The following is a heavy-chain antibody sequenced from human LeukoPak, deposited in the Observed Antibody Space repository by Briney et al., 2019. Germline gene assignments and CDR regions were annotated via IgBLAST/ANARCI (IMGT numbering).Heavy chain of an antibody. J-gene: IGHJ4*02. CDR2: INPSGGST. D-gene: IGHD5-24*01. CDR3: ARVLNGYNIRDYFDY. CDR1: GYTFTSYY. Sequence: ASVKVSCKASGYTFTSYYIHRVRQAPGQGLEWMGPINPSGGSTNYAQKFQGRVTMTRDTSTSTVYMELSSLRSDDTAVYYCARVLNGYNIRDYFDYWGQGTLVTVSS. V-gene: IGHV1-46*01.